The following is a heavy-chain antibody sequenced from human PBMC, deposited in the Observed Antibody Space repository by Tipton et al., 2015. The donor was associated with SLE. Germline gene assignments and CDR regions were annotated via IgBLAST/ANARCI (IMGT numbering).Heavy chain of an antibody. CDR2: INHSGST. V-gene: IGHV4-34*01. CDR3: AEPYSSSP. CDR1: GGSFSGYY. D-gene: IGHD6-13*01. J-gene: IGHJ5*02. Sequence: TLSLTCAVYGGSFSGYYWSWIRQPPGKGLEWIGEINHSGSTNYNPSLKSRVTISVDTSKNQFSLKLSSVAAADTAVYYCAEPYSSSPWGQGPLVTVSS.